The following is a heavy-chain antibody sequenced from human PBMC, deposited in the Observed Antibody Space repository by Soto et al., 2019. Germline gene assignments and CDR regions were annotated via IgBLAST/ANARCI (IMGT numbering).Heavy chain of an antibody. Sequence: QVQLVQSGAEVKKPGASVKVSCKASGYTFTSYGISWVRQAPGQGLEWMGWISAYNGNTNYAQKLQGRVTMTTDTTTSTAYMELRSLRSDDTAVYYCARGPSYRGTGTHFELDYWGQGTLVTVSS. CDR2: ISAYNGNT. J-gene: IGHJ4*02. CDR3: ARGPSYRGTGTHFELDY. V-gene: IGHV1-18*01. D-gene: IGHD1-7*01. CDR1: GYTFTSYG.